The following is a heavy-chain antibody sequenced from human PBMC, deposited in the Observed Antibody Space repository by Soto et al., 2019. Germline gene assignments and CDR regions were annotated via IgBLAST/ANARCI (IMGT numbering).Heavy chain of an antibody. J-gene: IGHJ6*02. CDR3: ARDASFISIAAAGTGSSYYYGMDV. D-gene: IGHD6-13*01. Sequence: QVQLQESGPGLVKPSQTLSLTCTVSGGSISSGGYYWSWIRQHPGKGLAWIGYIYYSGSTYYNPSLKSRVTISVDTSKNQFSLKLSSVTAADTAVYYCARDASFISIAAAGTGSSYYYGMDVWGQGTTVTVSS. CDR2: IYYSGST. V-gene: IGHV4-31*03. CDR1: GGSISSGGYY.